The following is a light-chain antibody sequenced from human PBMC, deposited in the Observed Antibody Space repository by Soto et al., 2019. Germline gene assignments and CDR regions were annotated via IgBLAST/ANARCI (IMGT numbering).Light chain of an antibody. Sequence: QSVLTQPASVSGSPGQSITISCTGSSSDVGGYNYVSWYQHHPGKAPKLILYEVSNRPSGVSNRFSGSKSGITASLTISGLRAEDEAYYYCNSYTITRTYVFRSGTKVTVL. J-gene: IGLJ1*01. CDR2: EVS. CDR3: NSYTITRTYV. CDR1: SSDVGGYNY. V-gene: IGLV2-14*01.